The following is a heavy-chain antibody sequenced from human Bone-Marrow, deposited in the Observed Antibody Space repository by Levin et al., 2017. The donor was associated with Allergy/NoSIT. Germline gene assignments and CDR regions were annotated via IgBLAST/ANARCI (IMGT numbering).Heavy chain of an antibody. V-gene: IGHV3-21*01. CDR2: ISSSSSYI. Sequence: GGSLRLSCAASGFTFSSYSMNWVRQAPGKGLEWVSSISSSSSYIYYADSVKGRFTISRDNAKNSLYLQMNSLRAEDTAVYYCARVGGLGVVTIFGDAFDIWGQGTMVTVSS. CDR1: GFTFSSYS. CDR3: ARVGGLGVVTIFGDAFDI. J-gene: IGHJ3*02. D-gene: IGHD3-9*01.